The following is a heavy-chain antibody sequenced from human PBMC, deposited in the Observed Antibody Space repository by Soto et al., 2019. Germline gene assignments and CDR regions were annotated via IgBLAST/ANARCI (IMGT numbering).Heavy chain of an antibody. Sequence: PGGSLRLSCAVSGFNPTTTPLSWVRQHPGKGLEWVSTISGTATRTYYVDSVKGRFFISRDNSKNTVTLQMNNLTVDDTAVYYCATSFRYFDNWGQGTRVTVSS. CDR2: ISGTATRT. J-gene: IGHJ5*02. CDR1: GFNPTTTP. CDR3: ATSFRYFDN. D-gene: IGHD3-9*01. V-gene: IGHV3-23*01.